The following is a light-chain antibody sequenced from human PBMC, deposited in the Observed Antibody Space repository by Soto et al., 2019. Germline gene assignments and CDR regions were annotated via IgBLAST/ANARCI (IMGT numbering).Light chain of an antibody. Sequence: EVVLTQSPATLSMSPGERVTISCRASQSVSTFVAWYQHKPGQAPRPVIYDTFTRAPGVPYRFSGGGSGTDFSLNISSLEAADVAVYYCQQRALWPMPFGQRTRLEFK. CDR2: DTF. CDR3: QQRALWPMP. V-gene: IGKV3-11*01. J-gene: IGKJ5*01. CDR1: QSVSTF.